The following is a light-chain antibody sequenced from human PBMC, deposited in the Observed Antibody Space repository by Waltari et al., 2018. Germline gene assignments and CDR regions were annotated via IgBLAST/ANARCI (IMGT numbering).Light chain of an antibody. CDR1: QSVSRT. CDR3: QKYGTLPAT. Sequence: EIVLTPSPGTLSFYPGERATLSCRASQSVSRTLAWYQQKPGQAPRLLIYDASTRATGIPDRFSGSGFGTDVSLTISRLEPEDFAVYYCQKYGTLPATFGQGTTVEIK. J-gene: IGKJ1*01. V-gene: IGKV3-20*01. CDR2: DAS.